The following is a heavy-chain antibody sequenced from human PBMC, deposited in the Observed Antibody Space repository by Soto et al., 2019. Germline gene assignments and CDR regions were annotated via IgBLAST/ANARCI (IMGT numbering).Heavy chain of an antibody. Sequence: QVQLVQSGAEVKKPESSVKVSCKAHGGTFSTYAISWVRQAPGQGLEWMGGIIPMFGTANYAQRFQDRVTVTADESTNTVYMELSSLRSEDTAVYFCASGLQLWLRRINNGYSGWGQGTLVTVSS. J-gene: IGHJ4*02. CDR2: IIPMFGTA. D-gene: IGHD5-12*01. CDR3: ASGLQLWLRRINNGYSG. CDR1: GGTFSTYA. V-gene: IGHV1-69*12.